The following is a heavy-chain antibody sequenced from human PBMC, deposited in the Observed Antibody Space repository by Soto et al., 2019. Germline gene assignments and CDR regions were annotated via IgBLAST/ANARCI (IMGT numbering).Heavy chain of an antibody. CDR2: INPSGGST. CDR3: ARETPRGYYDSSGYQTYAFDI. V-gene: IGHV1-46*01. J-gene: IGHJ3*02. D-gene: IGHD3-22*01. Sequence: ASVKVSCKASGYTFTSYYMHWVRQAPGQGLEWMGIINPSGGSTSYAQKFQGRVTMTRDTSTSTVYMELSSLRSEDTAVYYCARETPRGYYDSSGYQTYAFDIWDQGTTVPVSS. CDR1: GYTFTSYY.